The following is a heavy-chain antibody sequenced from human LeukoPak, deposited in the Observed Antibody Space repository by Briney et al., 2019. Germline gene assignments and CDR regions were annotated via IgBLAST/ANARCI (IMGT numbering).Heavy chain of an antibody. D-gene: IGHD3-22*01. Sequence: WGSLRLSCATSGFSFYNAWMNWVRQAPGKGLEWVGRIRSNSDGGTIDYAAPVKGRFTLSRDDSKDTLYLQMNSLQTEDTAVYYCATDFYDSTWGQGTLVTVSS. J-gene: IGHJ5*02. CDR3: ATDFYDST. V-gene: IGHV3-15*07. CDR1: GFSFYNAW. CDR2: IRSNSDGGTI.